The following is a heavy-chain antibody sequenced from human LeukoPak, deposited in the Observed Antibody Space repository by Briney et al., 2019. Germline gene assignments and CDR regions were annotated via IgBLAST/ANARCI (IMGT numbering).Heavy chain of an antibody. V-gene: IGHV3-66*01. CDR2: IYSGGTT. J-gene: IGHJ4*02. CDR3: AGGGNSVLDY. Sequence: GGSLRLSCAASGFTVSSNYMTWVRQAPGKGLEWVSVIYSGGTTYCADSVKARFIISRDNSKNMLYLQMNSLRAEDTAVYYCAGGGNSVLDYWGQGTLVTVSS. D-gene: IGHD4-23*01. CDR1: GFTVSSNY.